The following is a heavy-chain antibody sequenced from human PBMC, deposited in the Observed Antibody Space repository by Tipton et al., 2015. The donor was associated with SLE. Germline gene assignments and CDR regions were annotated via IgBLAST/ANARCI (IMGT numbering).Heavy chain of an antibody. V-gene: IGHV3-21*01. D-gene: IGHD2-21*01. Sequence: SLRLSCAASGFTFSSYSMNWVRQAPGKGLEWVSSISSSSSYIYYADSVKGRFTISRDNAKNSLYLQMNSLRAEDTAVYYCARDPFMVGMAGFFDYWGQGTLVTVSS. CDR3: ARDPFMVGMAGFFDY. J-gene: IGHJ4*02. CDR2: ISSSSSYI. CDR1: GFTFSSYS.